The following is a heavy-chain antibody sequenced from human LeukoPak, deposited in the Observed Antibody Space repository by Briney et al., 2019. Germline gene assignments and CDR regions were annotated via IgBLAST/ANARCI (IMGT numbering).Heavy chain of an antibody. V-gene: IGHV3-11*01. CDR1: GFTFSDYY. J-gene: IGHJ4*02. D-gene: IGHD3-22*01. CDR3: ARDRSPGRGYFPNYFDY. CDR2: ISSSGSTI. Sequence: GGSLRLSCAASGFTFSDYYMNWIRQAPGKGLEWVSYISSSGSTIYYADSVKGRFTISRDNAKNSLYLEMNSLRAEGTAVYYCARDRSPGRGYFPNYFDYWGQGTLVTVSS.